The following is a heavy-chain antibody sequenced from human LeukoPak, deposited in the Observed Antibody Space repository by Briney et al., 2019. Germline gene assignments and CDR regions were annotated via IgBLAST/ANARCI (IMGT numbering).Heavy chain of an antibody. V-gene: IGHV4-34*01. D-gene: IGHD3-3*01. CDR2: INHSGST. J-gene: IGHJ6*02. Sequence: PSETLSLTCTVSGGSLSSYYWSWIRQPPGKGLEWIGEINHSGSTNYNPSLKSRGTISVDTSKNQFSLKLSSVTAADTAVYYCARVPGRITIFGVVKPLYYYYGMDVWGQGTTVTVSS. CDR1: GGSLSSYY. CDR3: ARVPGRITIFGVVKPLYYYYGMDV.